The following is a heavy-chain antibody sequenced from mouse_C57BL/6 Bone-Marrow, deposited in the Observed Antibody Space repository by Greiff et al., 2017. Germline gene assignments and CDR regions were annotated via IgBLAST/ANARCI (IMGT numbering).Heavy chain of an antibody. CDR3: ARGGY. J-gene: IGHJ2*01. CDR1: GYSITSGYY. Sequence: EVKLMESGPGLVKPSQSLSLTCSVTGYSITSGYYWNWIRQFPGNKLEWVGYISYDGIHNYNPSLKNRISITLDTSKNQVFLKLNAVTTGDTATYYFARGGYWGQGTTLTVSS. V-gene: IGHV3-6*01. CDR2: ISYDGIH.